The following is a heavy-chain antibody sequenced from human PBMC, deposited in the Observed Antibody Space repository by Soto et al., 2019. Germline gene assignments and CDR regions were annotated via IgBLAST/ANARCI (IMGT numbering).Heavy chain of an antibody. J-gene: IGHJ6*02. CDR1: GYTFTSYY. CDR2: ITPSAGST. D-gene: IGHD3-3*01. Sequence: GASVKVSCKASGYTFTSYYIHWVRQAPGQGLEWMGIITPSAGSTNYAQKFQGRVTMTRDTSTSTVYMALSSLRSEDTAVYYCARGPWEVTTFEWGMDVWGPGTTVTVSS. CDR3: ARGPWEVTTFEWGMDV. V-gene: IGHV1-46*01.